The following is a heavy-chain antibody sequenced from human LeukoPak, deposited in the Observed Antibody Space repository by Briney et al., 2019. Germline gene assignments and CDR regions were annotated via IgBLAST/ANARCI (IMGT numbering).Heavy chain of an antibody. Sequence: GGSLRLSCAASGFTFSSYAMSWVRQAPGKRLEWVSAISGSGGSTYYADSVKGRFTISRDNSKNTLYLQMNSLRAEDTAVYYCAKGYDYVWGRGAFDIWGQGTMVTVSS. J-gene: IGHJ3*02. CDR2: ISGSGGST. V-gene: IGHV3-23*01. D-gene: IGHD3-16*01. CDR3: AKGYDYVWGRGAFDI. CDR1: GFTFSSYA.